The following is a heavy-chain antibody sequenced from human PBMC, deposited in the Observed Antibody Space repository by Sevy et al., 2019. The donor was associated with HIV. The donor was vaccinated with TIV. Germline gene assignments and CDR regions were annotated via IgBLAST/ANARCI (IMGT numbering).Heavy chain of an antibody. CDR2: LSDSGVST. D-gene: IGHD3-9*01. V-gene: IGHV3-23*01. J-gene: IGHJ4*02. CDR3: ARDRATSATGTLFDY. Sequence: GGSLRLSCAASGFTSSSYAMSWVRQPPGRGLEWVSTLSDSGVSTYYADSVKGGFTISRDNSKNILYLQMNSLRAEDTAVYHCARDRATSATGTLFDYWGQGTLVTVSS. CDR1: GFTSSSYA.